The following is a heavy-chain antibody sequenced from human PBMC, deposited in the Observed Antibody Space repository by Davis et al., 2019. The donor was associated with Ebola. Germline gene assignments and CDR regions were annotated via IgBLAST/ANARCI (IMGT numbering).Heavy chain of an antibody. CDR2: IRYDGSNK. CDR3: ARGRIWGSYRYTGPFDP. Sequence: PGGSLRLSCAASGFTFSSYGMHWVRQAPGKGLEWVAFIRYDGSNKYYADSVKGRFTISRGNSKNTLYLQMNSLRAEDTAVYYCARGRIWGSYRYTGPFDPWGQGTLVTVSS. CDR1: GFTFSSYG. D-gene: IGHD3-16*02. V-gene: IGHV3-30*02. J-gene: IGHJ5*02.